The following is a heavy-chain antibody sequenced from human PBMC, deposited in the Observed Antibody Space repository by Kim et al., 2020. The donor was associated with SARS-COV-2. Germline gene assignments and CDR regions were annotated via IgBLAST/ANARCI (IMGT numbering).Heavy chain of an antibody. J-gene: IGHJ6*02. Sequence: GGSLRLSCAASGFTFSSYAMSWVRQAPGKGLEWVSAISGSGGSTYYADSVKGRFTISRDNSKNTLYLQMNSLRAEDTAVYYCAKLGAIFGVECMDVWGQGTTVTVSS. CDR1: GFTFSSYA. CDR3: AKLGAIFGVECMDV. V-gene: IGHV3-23*01. CDR2: ISGSGGST. D-gene: IGHD3-3*01.